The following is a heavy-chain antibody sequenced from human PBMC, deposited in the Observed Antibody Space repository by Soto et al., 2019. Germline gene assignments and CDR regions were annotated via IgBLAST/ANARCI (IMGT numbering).Heavy chain of an antibody. CDR1: GFTFTNFW. CDR2: IEGDGSVK. Sequence: VGSLRLSCAASGFTFTNFWMSWVRQAPGKGLEWVANIEGDGSVKNYLDSVRGRFTISRDNAKNSIHLQMSSLRAEDTAVYYCVREGCVISRCDIYGMDVWGQGTTVTVSS. J-gene: IGHJ6*02. CDR3: VREGCVISRCDIYGMDV. D-gene: IGHD3-9*01. V-gene: IGHV3-7*03.